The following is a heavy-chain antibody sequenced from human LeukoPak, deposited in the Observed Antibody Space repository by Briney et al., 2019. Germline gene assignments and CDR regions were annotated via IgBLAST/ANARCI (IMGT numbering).Heavy chain of an antibody. J-gene: IGHJ4*02. V-gene: IGHV4-34*01. D-gene: IGHD1-1*01. Sequence: SETLSLTCAVYGGSFSGYYWRWVRQPPGRGLEWNGEIHHSGSTNYTPTLKSRVTMSGDTSKSQVSLKLSCVTSADTAVYYCARGRYNWNDKGSSLLDYWGQGTLVTVSS. CDR1: GGSFSGYY. CDR2: IHHSGST. CDR3: ARGRYNWNDKGSSLLDY.